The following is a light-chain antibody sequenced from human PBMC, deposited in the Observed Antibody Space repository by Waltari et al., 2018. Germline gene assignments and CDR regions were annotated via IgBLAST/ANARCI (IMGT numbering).Light chain of an antibody. V-gene: IGLV2-11*01. J-gene: IGLJ2*01. CDR1: SSDVGGYKS. CDR2: DVS. CDR3: CSHAGSYVI. Sequence: QSALTQPRSVSGSPGQSVTISCTGTSSDVGGYKSVSWYQQHTGKAPKLRIYDVSERPSGVPDRFSGSKSGNTASLTISGLQAEDEADYYCCSHAGSYVIFGGGTKLTVL.